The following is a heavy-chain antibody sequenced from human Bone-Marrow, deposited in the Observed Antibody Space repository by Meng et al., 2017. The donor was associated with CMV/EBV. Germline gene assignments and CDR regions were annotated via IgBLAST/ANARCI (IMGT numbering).Heavy chain of an antibody. CDR3: ARGVRESSIAARQRGLYFDY. Sequence: GSLRLSCTVSGGSISSYYWSWIRQPAGKGLEWIGRIYTSGSTNYNPSLKSRVTMSVDTSKNQFSLKLSSVTAADTAVYYCARGVRESSIAARQRGLYFDYWGQGTLVTVSS. V-gene: IGHV4-4*07. J-gene: IGHJ4*02. CDR2: IYTSGST. CDR1: GGSISSYY. D-gene: IGHD6-6*01.